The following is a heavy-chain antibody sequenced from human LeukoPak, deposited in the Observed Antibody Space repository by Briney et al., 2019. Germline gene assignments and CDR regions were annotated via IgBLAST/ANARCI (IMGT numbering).Heavy chain of an antibody. CDR3: ARHGSRAVADYFDH. J-gene: IGHJ4*02. V-gene: IGHV4-59*08. D-gene: IGHD6-19*01. CDR2: IYYTGGT. CDR1: GGSISSYH. Sequence: SETLSLTCTVSGGSISSYHWSWIRQSPGKGLEWIGYIYYTGGTYYNPSLTSRVTISVDTSKNQFSLGLTSATAADTAVYYCARHGSRAVADYFDHWGQGTLVTVSS.